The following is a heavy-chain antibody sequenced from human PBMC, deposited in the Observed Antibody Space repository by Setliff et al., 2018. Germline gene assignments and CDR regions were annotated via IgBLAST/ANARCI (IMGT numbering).Heavy chain of an antibody. CDR3: ARILAWSQCGY. V-gene: IGHV3-7*03. CDR1: GFTFSRSW. Sequence: PGGSLRLSCAASGFTFSRSWMNWVRQAPGRGLEWVASLKEDGSVEYYGDAVKGRFTISRDNAKNSLYLEMNSLRAEDTAVYYCARILAWSQCGYWGRGTLVTVSS. D-gene: IGHD3-3*01. J-gene: IGHJ4*02. CDR2: LKEDGSVE.